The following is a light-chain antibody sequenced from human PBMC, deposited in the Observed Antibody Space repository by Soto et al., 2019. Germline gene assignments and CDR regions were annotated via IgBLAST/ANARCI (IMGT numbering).Light chain of an antibody. CDR1: SSDVGGYNY. J-gene: IGLJ1*01. CDR3: SSYTTSNTRQIV. Sequence: ALTQPASVSVSPGQSITISCTGTSSDVGGYNYVSWYQQHPGKAPKFMIYDVSNRPSGVSNRFSGSKSGNTASLTISGLQAEDEADYYCSSYTTSNTRQIVFGTGTKVTVL. CDR2: DVS. V-gene: IGLV2-14*01.